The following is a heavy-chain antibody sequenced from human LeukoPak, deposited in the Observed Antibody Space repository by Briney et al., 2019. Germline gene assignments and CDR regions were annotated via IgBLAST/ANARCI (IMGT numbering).Heavy chain of an antibody. CDR3: AKQRSGSSSLFYFDL. CDR1: GFTFSSHW. J-gene: IGHJ2*01. Sequence: GGSLRLSCAASGFTFSSHWMHWVRQAPGKGLVWVSRINSDGSSISYADSVKGRFTISRDNAKNTLYLQMNSLRAEDTAVYYCAKQRSGSSSLFYFDLWGRGTLVTVSS. CDR2: INSDGSSI. V-gene: IGHV3-74*01. D-gene: IGHD6-13*01.